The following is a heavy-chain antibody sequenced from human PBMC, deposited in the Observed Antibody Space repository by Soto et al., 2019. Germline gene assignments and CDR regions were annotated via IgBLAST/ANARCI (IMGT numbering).Heavy chain of an antibody. D-gene: IGHD1-1*01. CDR3: AKVFLERDYYYYGMDV. CDR2: MSYDGSDT. Sequence: GSLRLSCVGSGSIFSNNGMHWVRQTPGKGLEWVAFMSYDGSDTFYADSVKGRFTISRDNSKNTLYLQMNSLRAEDTAVCYCAKVFLERDYYYYGMDVWGQGTTVTASS. J-gene: IGHJ6*02. V-gene: IGHV3-30*02. CDR1: GSIFSNNG.